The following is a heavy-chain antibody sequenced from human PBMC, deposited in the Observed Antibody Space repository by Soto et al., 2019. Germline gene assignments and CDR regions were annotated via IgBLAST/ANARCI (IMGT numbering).Heavy chain of an antibody. CDR1: GLTVSRTQ. Sequence: GGSLRLSCAVSGLTVSRTQMSWVRQAPGKGLQWVSVIYSAGSTYYASAVKDRFTISRDISENKIFLELNGLTVDDTAVYYCARAREPEYSSSIFFDYWGRGTVVTVSS. CDR3: ARAREPEYSSSIFFDY. V-gene: IGHV3-53*01. D-gene: IGHD6-6*01. J-gene: IGHJ4*01. CDR2: IYSAGST.